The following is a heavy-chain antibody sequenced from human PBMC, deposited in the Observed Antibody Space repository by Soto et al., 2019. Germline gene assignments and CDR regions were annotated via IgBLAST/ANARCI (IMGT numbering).Heavy chain of an antibody. CDR1: GFTFWNYW. CDR2: IREDGSVE. D-gene: IGHD2-15*01. Sequence: EVQLVESGGYLVQPGGSLRLSCAASGFTFWNYWMTWVRQAPGKGLEWVANIREDGSVENYGDSVKGRFSISRDNAERSVYLQMNSLRVEDTAVYYCARDSGGPIGGTWYDAFDFWGQGTMVTVSS. V-gene: IGHV3-7*01. CDR3: ARDSGGPIGGTWYDAFDF. J-gene: IGHJ3*01.